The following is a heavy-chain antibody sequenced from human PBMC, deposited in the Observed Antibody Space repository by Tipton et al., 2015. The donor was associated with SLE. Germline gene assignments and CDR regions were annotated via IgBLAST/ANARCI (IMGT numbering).Heavy chain of an antibody. CDR1: GYTFTSYG. Sequence: QSGAEVKKPGASVKVSCKASGYTFTSYGISWVRQAPGQGLEWMGWISAYNGNTNYAQRLQGRVTMTTDTSTSTAYMELRSLRSDDTAVYYCARDLNTFGGVAPPHYWGQGTLVTVSS. D-gene: IGHD3-16*01. CDR3: ARDLNTFGGVAPPHY. J-gene: IGHJ4*02. V-gene: IGHV1-18*01. CDR2: ISAYNGNT.